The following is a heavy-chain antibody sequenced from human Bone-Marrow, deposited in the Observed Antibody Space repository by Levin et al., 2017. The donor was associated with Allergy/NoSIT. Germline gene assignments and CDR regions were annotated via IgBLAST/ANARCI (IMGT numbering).Heavy chain of an antibody. J-gene: IGHJ6*03. D-gene: IGHD2-2*01. V-gene: IGHV3-21*01. CDR2: ISFRSTNI. CDR3: AREVVVPGSHYYMDV. Sequence: GESLKISCAASGFSFRSYSMNWVRQQAPGQGLEWVASISFRSTNIHYGDSVRGRFTISRDDAKDALFLQMDSLRADDTAVYYCAREVVVPGSHYYMDVWGKGTTVTVSS. CDR1: GFSFRSYS.